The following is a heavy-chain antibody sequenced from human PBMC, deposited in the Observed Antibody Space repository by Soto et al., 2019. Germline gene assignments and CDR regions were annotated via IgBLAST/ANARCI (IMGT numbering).Heavy chain of an antibody. CDR2: IYYSGST. J-gene: IGHJ5*02. V-gene: IGHV4-59*01. CDR1: GGSISSYY. Sequence: SETLSLTCTVSGGSISSYYWSWIRQPPGKGLEWIGYIYYSGSTNYNPSLKSRVTISVDTSKNQFSLKLSSVTAADTAVYYCAAKTDNWFDPWGQGTLVTVSS. CDR3: AAKTDNWFDP.